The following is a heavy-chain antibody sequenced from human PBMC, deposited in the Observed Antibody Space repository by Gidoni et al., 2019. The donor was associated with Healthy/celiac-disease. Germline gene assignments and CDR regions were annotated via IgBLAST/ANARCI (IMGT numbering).Heavy chain of an antibody. J-gene: IGHJ6*02. V-gene: IGHV4-59*01. CDR1: GGSISSYY. CDR2: IYYSGST. Sequence: QVQLQESGPGLVKPSETLSLTCTVSGGSISSYYWSWIRQPPGKGLEWIGYIYYSGSTNYNPSLKSLVTISVDTSKNQFSLKLSSVTAADTAVYYCASGNYYDSSGYPRGDYYYGMDVWGQGTTVTVSS. D-gene: IGHD3-22*01. CDR3: ASGNYYDSSGYPRGDYYYGMDV.